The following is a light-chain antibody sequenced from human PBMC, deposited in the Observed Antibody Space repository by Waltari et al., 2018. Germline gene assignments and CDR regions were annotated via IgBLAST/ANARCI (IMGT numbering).Light chain of an antibody. J-gene: IGLJ2*01. V-gene: IGLV2-14*03. CDR2: DVS. Sequence: QSGLTQPASVSGSPGQSITISCTGTRSDIGYYNFVSWYQQHPGKAPKLVIFDVSRWPSGVSHRFSGSKSGNTASLTISGLQAADEAAYYCASYTSANTVLFGGGTKVTVL. CDR3: ASYTSANTVL. CDR1: RSDIGYYNF.